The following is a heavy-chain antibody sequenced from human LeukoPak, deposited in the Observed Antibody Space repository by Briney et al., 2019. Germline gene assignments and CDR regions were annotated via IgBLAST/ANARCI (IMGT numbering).Heavy chain of an antibody. J-gene: IGHJ4*02. V-gene: IGHV4-34*01. D-gene: IGHD6-13*01. CDR1: GGSFSGYY. Sequence: SETLSLTCAVYGGSFSGYYWSWIRQPPGKGLEWIGEINHSGSTNYNPSLKSRVTISVDTSKNQFSLKLSSVTAADTAVYYCAREVDSSTYIDYWGQGTLVTVSS. CDR2: INHSGST. CDR3: AREVDSSTYIDY.